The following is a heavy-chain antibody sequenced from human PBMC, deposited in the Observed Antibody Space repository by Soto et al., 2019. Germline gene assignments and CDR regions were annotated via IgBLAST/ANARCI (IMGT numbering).Heavy chain of an antibody. J-gene: IGHJ4*02. CDR3: AISIAVAGTLPIDY. D-gene: IGHD6-19*01. CDR2: IYYSGST. CDR1: GGSISSYY. V-gene: IGHV4-59*01. Sequence: SETLSLTCTVSGGSISSYYWSWIRQPPGKGLEWIGYIYYSGSTNYNPSLKSRVTISVDTSKNQFSLKLSSVTAADTAVYYCAISIAVAGTLPIDYWGQGTLVTVSS.